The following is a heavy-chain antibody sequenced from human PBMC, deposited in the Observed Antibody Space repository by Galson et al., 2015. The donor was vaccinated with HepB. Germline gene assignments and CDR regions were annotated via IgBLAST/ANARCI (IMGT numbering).Heavy chain of an antibody. D-gene: IGHD4-17*01. CDR3: AREGGDWGYGDYGECMDV. J-gene: IGHJ6*02. CDR2: ISSSSSYI. Sequence: SLRLSCAASGFTFSSYSMNWVRQAPGKGLEWVSSISSSSSYIYYADSVKGRFTISRDNAKNSLYLQMNSLRAEDTAVYYCAREGGDWGYGDYGECMDVWGQGTTVTVSS. V-gene: IGHV3-21*01. CDR1: GFTFSSYS.